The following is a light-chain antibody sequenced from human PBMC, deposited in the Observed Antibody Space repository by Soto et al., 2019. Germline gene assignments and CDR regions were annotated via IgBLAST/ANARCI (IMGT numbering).Light chain of an antibody. V-gene: IGKV1-39*01. Sequence: DILLTQSPSSLSASVGDRVSITCRAGQSISTYLNWFQQKPGKAPKVLIYAASNLQSGVPSRFSGSGSGTDFTLTISSLQPEDFATYYCQETYSTPLFTFGPGTKVDIK. J-gene: IGKJ3*01. CDR3: QETYSTPLFT. CDR2: AAS. CDR1: QSISTY.